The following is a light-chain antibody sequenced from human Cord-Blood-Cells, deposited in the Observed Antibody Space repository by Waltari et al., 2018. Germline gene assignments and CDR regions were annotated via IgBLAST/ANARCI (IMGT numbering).Light chain of an antibody. CDR2: AAS. V-gene: IGKV1-6*01. Sequence: AIQMTQSPSSLSASVGDSVPITCRASQGIRNDLGWYQQKPGKAPKLLIYAASSLQSGVPSRFSGSGSGTDFTLTISSLQPEDFATYYCLQDYNYPRTFGPGTKVDIK. J-gene: IGKJ3*01. CDR1: QGIRND. CDR3: LQDYNYPRT.